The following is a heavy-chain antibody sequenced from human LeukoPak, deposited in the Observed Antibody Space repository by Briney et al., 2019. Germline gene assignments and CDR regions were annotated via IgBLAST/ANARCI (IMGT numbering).Heavy chain of an antibody. CDR2: IYYSGST. J-gene: IGHJ3*02. CDR1: GGSISSYH. D-gene: IGHD3-16*01. V-gene: IGHV4-59*01. CDR3: ARPLGVMDDAFDI. Sequence: SETLSLTCTVSGGSISSYHWSWIRQPPGKGLEWIGYIYYSGSTNYNPSLKSRVTISVDTSKNQFSLKLSSVTAADTAVYYCARPLGVMDDAFDIWGQGTMVTVSS.